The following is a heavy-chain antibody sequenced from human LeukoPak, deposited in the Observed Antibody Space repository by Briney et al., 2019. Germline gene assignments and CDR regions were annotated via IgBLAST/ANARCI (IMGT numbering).Heavy chain of an antibody. CDR2: ISYDGSNK. CDR3: ARADSRNWFDP. V-gene: IGHV3-30*01. CDR1: GFTFSSYA. J-gene: IGHJ5*02. Sequence: GRSLRLSCAASGFTFSSYAMHWVRQAPGKALEWVAVISYDGSNKHYADSVKGRFTISRDNSKNTLYLQMNSLRAEDTAVYYCARADSRNWFDPWGQGTLVTVSS.